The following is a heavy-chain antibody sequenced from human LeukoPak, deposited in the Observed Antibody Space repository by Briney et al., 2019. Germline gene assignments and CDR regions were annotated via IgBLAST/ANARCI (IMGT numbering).Heavy chain of an antibody. V-gene: IGHV3-33*08. CDR3: ARDGATTGTNYYYGMDV. D-gene: IGHD1-1*01. CDR2: IWYDGSNK. CDR1: GFTVSSNY. J-gene: IGHJ6*02. Sequence: GGSLRLSCAASGFTVSSNYMSWVRQAPGKGLEWVAVIWYDGSNKYYADSVKGRFTISRDNSKNTLYLQMNSLRAEDTAVYYCARDGATTGTNYYYGMDVWGQGTTVTVSS.